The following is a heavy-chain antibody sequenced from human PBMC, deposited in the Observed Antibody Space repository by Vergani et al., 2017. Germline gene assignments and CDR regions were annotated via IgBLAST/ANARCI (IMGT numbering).Heavy chain of an antibody. J-gene: IGHJ4*02. CDR3: ARDLAAAGIFDY. D-gene: IGHD6-13*01. CDR1: GLTFSNYA. V-gene: IGHV3-33*01. CDR2: IWSDGSNK. Sequence: QVQLVESGGGVVQPGRSLRLSCAASGLTFSNYAMHWVRQAPGKGLEWVAVIWSDGSNKYYADSVKGRFTISRDNSKNTLYLQMNSLRAEDTAVYYCARDLAAAGIFDYWGQGTLVTVSS.